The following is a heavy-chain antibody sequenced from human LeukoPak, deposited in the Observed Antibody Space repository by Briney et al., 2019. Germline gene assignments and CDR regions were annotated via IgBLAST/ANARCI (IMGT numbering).Heavy chain of an antibody. D-gene: IGHD3-22*01. Sequence: SVKVSCKASGGTFSSYAISWVRQAPGQGLEWMGRIIPILGIANYAQKFQGRVTITADKSTSTAYMELSSLRSEDTAVYYCARDLDSSGYLDYWGQGTLVTVSS. CDR1: GGTFSSYA. CDR3: ARDLDSSGYLDY. J-gene: IGHJ4*02. CDR2: IIPILGIA. V-gene: IGHV1-69*04.